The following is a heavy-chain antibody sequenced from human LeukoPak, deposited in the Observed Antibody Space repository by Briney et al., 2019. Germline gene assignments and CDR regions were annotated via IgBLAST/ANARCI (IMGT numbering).Heavy chain of an antibody. CDR2: INSDGSST. Sequence: GSLRLSCAASGFTFSSYWMHWVRQAPGKGLVWVSRINSDGSSTSYADSVKGRFTISRDNAKNTLYLQMNSLRAEDTAVYYCARAGYSGSYQYYFDYWGQGTLVTVSS. CDR1: GFTFSSYW. V-gene: IGHV3-74*01. CDR3: ARAGYSGSYQYYFDY. D-gene: IGHD1-26*01. J-gene: IGHJ4*02.